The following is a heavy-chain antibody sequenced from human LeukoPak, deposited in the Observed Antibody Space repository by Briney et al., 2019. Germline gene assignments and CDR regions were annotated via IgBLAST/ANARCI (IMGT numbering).Heavy chain of an antibody. CDR1: GGSISNYY. CDR2: INHSGST. Sequence: SETLSLTCTVSGGSISNYYWSWIRQPPGKGLEWIGEINHSGSTNYNPSLKSRVTISVDTSKNQFSLKLSSVTAADTAVYYCARHPSMVRGVMLDYWGQGTLVTVSS. J-gene: IGHJ4*02. V-gene: IGHV4-34*01. CDR3: ARHPSMVRGVMLDY. D-gene: IGHD3-10*01.